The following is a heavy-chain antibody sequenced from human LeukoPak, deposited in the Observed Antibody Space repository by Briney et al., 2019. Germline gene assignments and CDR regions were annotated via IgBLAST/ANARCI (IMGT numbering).Heavy chain of an antibody. CDR3: ARDGDSSSSGFDY. Sequence: SETLSPACAVYGGSFSGYYWSWIRQPPGKGLEWIGEINHSGSTNYNPSLKSRVTISVDTSKNQFSLKLSSVTAADTAVYYCARDGDSSSSGFDYWGQGTLVTVSS. CDR1: GGSFSGYY. CDR2: INHSGST. V-gene: IGHV4-34*01. D-gene: IGHD6-6*01. J-gene: IGHJ4*02.